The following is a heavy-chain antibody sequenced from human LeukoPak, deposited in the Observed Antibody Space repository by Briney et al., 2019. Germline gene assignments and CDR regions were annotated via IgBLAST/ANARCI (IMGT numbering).Heavy chain of an antibody. J-gene: IGHJ4*02. CDR1: GYTFTSYG. Sequence: ASVKVSCKASGYTFTSYGISWVRQAPGQGLEWMGWISAYNGNTNYAQKLQGRVTMTTDTSTSTAHMELRSLRSDDTAVYYCARDFGLDYVPDYWGQGTLVTVSS. V-gene: IGHV1-18*01. CDR2: ISAYNGNT. D-gene: IGHD4-17*01. CDR3: ARDFGLDYVPDY.